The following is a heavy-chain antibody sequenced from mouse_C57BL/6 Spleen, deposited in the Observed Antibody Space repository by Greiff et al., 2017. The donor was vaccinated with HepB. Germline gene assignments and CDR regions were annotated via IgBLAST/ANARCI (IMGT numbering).Heavy chain of an antibody. D-gene: IGHD4-1*01. CDR2: IDPETGGT. Sequence: QVHVKQSGAELVRPGASVTLSCKASGYTFTDYEMHWVKQTPVHGLEWIGAIDPETGGTAYNQKFKGKAILTADKSSSTAYMELRSLTSEDSAVYYCTRTRNWDWFAYWGQGTLVTVSA. V-gene: IGHV1-15*01. J-gene: IGHJ3*01. CDR3: TRTRNWDWFAY. CDR1: GYTFTDYE.